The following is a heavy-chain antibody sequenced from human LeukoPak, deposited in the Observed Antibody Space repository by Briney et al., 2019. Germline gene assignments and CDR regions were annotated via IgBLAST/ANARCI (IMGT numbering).Heavy chain of an antibody. CDR1: GFTFSSYG. CDR2: IWYDGSNK. Sequence: GGSLRLSCAASGFTFSSYGMHWVRQAPGKGLEWVAVIWYDGSNKYYADSVKGRFTISRDNSKNTLYLQMNSLRAEDTAVYYCAREDYYDSSGYYPPQYYFDYWGQGPLFPFSS. V-gene: IGHV3-33*01. D-gene: IGHD3-22*01. CDR3: AREDYYDSSGYYPPQYYFDY. J-gene: IGHJ4*02.